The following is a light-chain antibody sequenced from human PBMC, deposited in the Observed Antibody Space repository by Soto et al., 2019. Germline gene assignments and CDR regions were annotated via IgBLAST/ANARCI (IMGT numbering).Light chain of an antibody. V-gene: IGLV2-14*03. CDR3: SSFTASSTSV. Sequence: QSALTQPASVSGSPGQSITISCTGTSSDVGGYDYVSWYQQHPGTAPKLMIYDVYNRPSGVSKRFSGSRSGNTASLTISGLQAEDEADYYCSSFTASSTSVFGGGTKLTVL. J-gene: IGLJ2*01. CDR1: SSDVGGYDY. CDR2: DVY.